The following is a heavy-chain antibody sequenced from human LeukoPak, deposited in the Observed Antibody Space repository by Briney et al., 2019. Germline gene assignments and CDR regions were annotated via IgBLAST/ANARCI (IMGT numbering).Heavy chain of an antibody. CDR3: ARGRRRRYCDY. CDR2: INHSGST. D-gene: IGHD6-25*01. V-gene: IGHV4-34*01. CDR1: GFTFSTYW. Sequence: SGGSLRLSCAASGFTFSTYWMSWVRQPPGKGLEWIGEINHSGSTNYNPSLKSRVTISVDTSKNQFSLKLSSVTAADTAVYYCARGRRRRYCDYWGQGTLVTVSS. J-gene: IGHJ4*02.